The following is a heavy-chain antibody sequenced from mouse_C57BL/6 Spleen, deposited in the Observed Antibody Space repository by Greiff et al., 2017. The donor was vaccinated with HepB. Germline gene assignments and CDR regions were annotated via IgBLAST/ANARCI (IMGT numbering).Heavy chain of an antibody. CDR2: IYPRSGNT. CDR1: GYTFTSYG. D-gene: IGHD1-1*01. CDR3: ARSRDYGSSYLFDY. Sequence: VQVVESGAELARPGASVKLSCKASGYTFTSYGISWVKQRTGQGLEWIGEIYPRSGNTYYNEKFKGKATLTADKSSSTAYMELRSLTSEDSAVYFCARSRDYGSSYLFDYWGQGTTLTVSS. J-gene: IGHJ2*01. V-gene: IGHV1-81*01.